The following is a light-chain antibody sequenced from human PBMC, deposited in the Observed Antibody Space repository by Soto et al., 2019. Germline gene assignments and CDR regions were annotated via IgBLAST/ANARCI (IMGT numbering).Light chain of an antibody. J-gene: IGLJ1*01. CDR2: EAS. CDR3: SLYTSENTYV. V-gene: IGLV2-18*01. Sequence: QSVLTQPRSVSGSPGQSVTISCTGTSRDVGAYNYVSWYQQHPGKAPKLIIYEASNRPSGVPDRFSGSKSGNTASLTISGLQAADEADYYCSLYTSENTYVFGTGTKLTVL. CDR1: SRDVGAYNY.